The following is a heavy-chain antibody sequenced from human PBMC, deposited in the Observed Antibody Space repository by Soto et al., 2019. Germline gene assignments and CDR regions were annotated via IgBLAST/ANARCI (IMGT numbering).Heavy chain of an antibody. J-gene: IGHJ4*02. D-gene: IGHD3-9*01. Sequence: ASVKVSCKASGYTFTSYAMHWVRQAPGQRLEWMGWINAGNGNTKYSQKFQGRVTMTEDTSTDTAYMELSSLRSEDTAVYYCATRLYDILTGYYLDGFDYWGQGTLVTVSS. V-gene: IGHV1-3*01. CDR3: ATRLYDILTGYYLDGFDY. CDR1: GYTFTSYA. CDR2: INAGNGNT.